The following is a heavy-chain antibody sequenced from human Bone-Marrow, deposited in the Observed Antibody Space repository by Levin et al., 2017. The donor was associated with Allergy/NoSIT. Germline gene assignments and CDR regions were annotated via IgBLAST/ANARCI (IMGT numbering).Heavy chain of an antibody. CDR1: GGSVSSGSYY. CDR2: IYYSGST. Sequence: PGGSLRLSCTVSGGSVSSGSYYWSWIRQPPGKGLEWIGYIYYSGSTNYNPSLKSRVTISVDTSKNQFSLKLSSVTAADTAVYYCARELRGSSTSCFRFDPWGQGTLVTVSS. V-gene: IGHV4-61*01. J-gene: IGHJ5*02. D-gene: IGHD2-2*01. CDR3: ARELRGSSTSCFRFDP.